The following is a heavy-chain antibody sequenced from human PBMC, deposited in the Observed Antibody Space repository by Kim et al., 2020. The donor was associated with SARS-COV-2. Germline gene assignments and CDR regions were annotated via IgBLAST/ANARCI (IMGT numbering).Heavy chain of an antibody. V-gene: IGHV3-74*01. CDR3: ARGYSSGWYYLFDY. CDR2: INNDGSST. J-gene: IGHJ4*02. CDR1: GFTFSSYW. Sequence: GGSLRLSCAASGFTFSSYWMHWVRQAPGKGLVWVSRINNDGSSTFYADSVKGRFTISRDNAKNTLYLQMNSLRAEDTAVYYCARGYSSGWYYLFDYWGQGTLVTVSS. D-gene: IGHD6-19*01.